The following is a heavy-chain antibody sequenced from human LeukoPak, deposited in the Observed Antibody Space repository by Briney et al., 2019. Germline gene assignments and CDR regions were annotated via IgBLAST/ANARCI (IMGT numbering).Heavy chain of an antibody. CDR2: INHSGST. J-gene: IGHJ3*02. V-gene: IGHV4-34*01. D-gene: IGHD5-18*01. CDR1: ARSLSGLY. Sequence: SETLSLTCALYARSLSGLYWRWNRQPPGRGLGWIGEINHSGSTNYNPSLKSRVTISVDTSKNAFSLKLNSVTAADTAVYYCARAGYSYGDGGFDNWGQGTMVTVSS. CDR3: ARAGYSYGDGGFDN.